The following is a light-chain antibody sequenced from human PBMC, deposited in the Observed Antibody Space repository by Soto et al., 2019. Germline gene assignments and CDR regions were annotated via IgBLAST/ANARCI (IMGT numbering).Light chain of an antibody. CDR3: QQHNNWPQT. CDR1: QSVSSN. J-gene: IGKJ1*01. V-gene: IGKV3D-15*01. Sequence: EIVVTQSPATLSVSPGERATLSCRASQSVSSNLAWYQQKPGQAPRLLIYDVSTRANGIPARFSGSGSGTEFPLTISSLQSEDFAVYCCQQHNNWPQTFGQGTKADI. CDR2: DVS.